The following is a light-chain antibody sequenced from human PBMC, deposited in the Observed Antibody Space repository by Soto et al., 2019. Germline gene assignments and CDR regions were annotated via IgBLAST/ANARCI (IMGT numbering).Light chain of an antibody. Sequence: ETVLTQSPGTLSLSPGETATLSCRASQSLGSNSLVWYQQKPGQPPRLLISGVSNRATDIPDRFSGSGSGTDFTLTITRLESEDFAVYACQQYGNSPITFGQGTRLEI. J-gene: IGKJ5*01. V-gene: IGKV3-20*01. CDR1: QSLGSNS. CDR2: GVS. CDR3: QQYGNSPIT.